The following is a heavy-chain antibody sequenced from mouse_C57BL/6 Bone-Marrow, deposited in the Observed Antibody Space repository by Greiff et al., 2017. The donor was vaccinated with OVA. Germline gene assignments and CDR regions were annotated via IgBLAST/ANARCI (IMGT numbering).Heavy chain of an antibody. J-gene: IGHJ4*01. CDR1: GYAFSSSW. V-gene: IGHV1-82*01. Sequence: VQLQQSGPELVKPGASVKISCKASGYAFSSSWMNWVKQRPGKGLEWIGRIYPGDGDTNYNGKFKGKATLTADKSSSTAYMQLSSLTSEDSAVYFCAREGDLSCLYWAMDYWGQGTSVTVSS. CDR3: AREGDLSCLYWAMDY. D-gene: IGHD1-1*01. CDR2: IYPGDGDT.